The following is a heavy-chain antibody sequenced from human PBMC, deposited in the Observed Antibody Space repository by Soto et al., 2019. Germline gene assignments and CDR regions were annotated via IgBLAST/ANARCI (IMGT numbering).Heavy chain of an antibody. J-gene: IGHJ4*02. V-gene: IGHV4-39*01. CDR3: ASKSDAAASKVPDL. CDR1: GGSISSTSYY. Sequence: QLQLQESGPGLGKRSETLSLSCTVSGGSISSTSYYWAWIRQPPGKGLEWIGSIYYSGSTSYNPSLKRRGSIAVDTSKNQSTLKLNAVTAADTAGYYCASKSDAAASKVPDLWGQGALVTVSS. CDR2: IYYSGST. D-gene: IGHD6-25*01.